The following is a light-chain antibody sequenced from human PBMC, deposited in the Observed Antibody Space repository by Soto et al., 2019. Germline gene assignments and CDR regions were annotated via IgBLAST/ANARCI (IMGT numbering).Light chain of an antibody. CDR1: SSNIGNNY. J-gene: IGLJ2*01. V-gene: IGLV1-51*01. CDR2: VNN. Sequence: QSVLTQPPSVSAAPGQKVTISCSGSSSNIGNNYVSWYQQLPRTAPKLLIYVNNKRPSGIPDRFSGSKSGTSATLGITGLQTGDEADYYCGTWDTSLSAHVVFGGGTKLTVL. CDR3: GTWDTSLSAHVV.